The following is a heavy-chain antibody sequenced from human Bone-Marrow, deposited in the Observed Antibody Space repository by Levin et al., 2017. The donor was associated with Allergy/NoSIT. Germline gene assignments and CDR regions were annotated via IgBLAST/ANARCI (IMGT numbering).Heavy chain of an antibody. J-gene: IGHJ4*02. D-gene: IGHD3-16*01. CDR1: GYSFIAYP. CDR2: IDTNTGNP. Sequence: GESLKISCQASGYSFIAYPMNWVRQAPGQGLEYMGWIDTNTGNPTYAQGFTGRFVFSLDTSVNTAYLQISSLKAEDTAIYYCARDRVFWAWGQGTLVTVSS. CDR3: ARDRVFWA. V-gene: IGHV7-4-1*02.